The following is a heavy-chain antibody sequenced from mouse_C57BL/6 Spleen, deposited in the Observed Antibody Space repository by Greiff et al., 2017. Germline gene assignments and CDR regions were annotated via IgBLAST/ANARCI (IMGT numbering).Heavy chain of an antibody. D-gene: IGHD1-1*01. Sequence: EVQLQESGPVLVKPGASVKMSCKASGYTFTDYYMNWVKQSHGKSLEWIGVINPYNGGTSYNQKFKGKATLTVDKSSSTAYMELNSLTSEDSAVYYCARGTTVVGYAMDYWGQGTSVTVSS. CDR3: ARGTTVVGYAMDY. CDR1: GYTFTDYY. CDR2: INPYNGGT. V-gene: IGHV1-19*01. J-gene: IGHJ4*01.